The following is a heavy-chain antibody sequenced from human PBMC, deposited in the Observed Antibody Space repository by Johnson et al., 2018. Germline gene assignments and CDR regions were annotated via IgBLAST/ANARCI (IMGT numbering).Heavy chain of an antibody. CDR2: ISWNSGSI. Sequence: VQLVQSGGGLVQPGRSLRLSCAASGFTFDDYAMHWVRQAPGKGMAWVSGISWNSGSIGYADSVKGRFTISRDNAKNSLYLQMNSLGAEDTALYYCAKIRGPDYYDSRGYDAFDIVGQGTMVTVSS. CDR1: GFTFDDYA. J-gene: IGHJ3*02. D-gene: IGHD3-22*01. CDR3: AKIRGPDYYDSRGYDAFDI. V-gene: IGHV3-9*01.